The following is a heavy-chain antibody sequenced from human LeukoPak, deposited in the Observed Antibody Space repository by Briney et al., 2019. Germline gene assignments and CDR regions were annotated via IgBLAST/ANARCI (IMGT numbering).Heavy chain of an antibody. J-gene: IGHJ1*01. CDR2: ISAYNGNT. Sequence: ASVKVSCKASGYTFTSYGISWVRQAPGQGLERMGWISAYNGNTNYAKKIQGRDTITTDTSKRTDNMEMRSLRSDDTAVYYCARDLQLVPAAIMPPMRAEYFQHCGQGTLVTVSS. V-gene: IGHV1-18*01. CDR3: ARDLQLVPAAIMPPMRAEYFQH. D-gene: IGHD2-2*02. CDR1: GYTFTSYG.